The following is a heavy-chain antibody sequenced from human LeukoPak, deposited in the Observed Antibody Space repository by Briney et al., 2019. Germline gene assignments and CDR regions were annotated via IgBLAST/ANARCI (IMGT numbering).Heavy chain of an antibody. V-gene: IGHV3-48*04. CDR1: GSTFSSYG. D-gene: IGHD5-18*01. CDR2: ISSSGSTI. CDR3: ARVIQLWSLYYFDY. Sequence: GGSLRLSCAASGSTFSSYGMHWVRQAPGKGLEWVSYISSSGSTIYYADSVKGRFTISRDNAKNSLYLQMNSLRAEDTAVYYCARVIQLWSLYYFDYWGQGTLVTVSS. J-gene: IGHJ4*02.